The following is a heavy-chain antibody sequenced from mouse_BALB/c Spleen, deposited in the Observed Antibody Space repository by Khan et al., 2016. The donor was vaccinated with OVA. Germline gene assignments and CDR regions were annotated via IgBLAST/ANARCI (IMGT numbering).Heavy chain of an antibody. V-gene: IGHV1-61*01. D-gene: IGHD1-1*01. CDR2: IHPSDSET. J-gene: IGHJ1*01. Sequence: QVQLQQSGAELVRPGASVKLSCKASGYSLTSYWMNWVQQRPGQGLEWIGMIHPSDSETRLNQKFRDKATLTVDKSSSTVYIQLSSPTSEDSAVDYCARGTTTSYWYFDVWGAGTTVTVSS. CDR3: ARGTTTSYWYFDV. CDR1: GYSLTSYW.